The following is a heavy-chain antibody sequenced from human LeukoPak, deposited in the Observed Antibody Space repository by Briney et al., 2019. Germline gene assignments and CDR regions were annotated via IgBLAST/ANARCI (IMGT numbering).Heavy chain of an antibody. J-gene: IGHJ5*02. D-gene: IGHD6-19*01. V-gene: IGHV3-43*02. Sequence: GGSLRLSCAASGFTFDDYAMHWVRQAPGKGLEWVSLISEDGGSTYYADSVKGRFTISRDNSKNSLYLQMNSLRTEDTALYYCAKDGSSGWPYNWFDPWGQGTLVTVSS. CDR2: ISEDGGST. CDR3: AKDGSSGWPYNWFDP. CDR1: GFTFDDYA.